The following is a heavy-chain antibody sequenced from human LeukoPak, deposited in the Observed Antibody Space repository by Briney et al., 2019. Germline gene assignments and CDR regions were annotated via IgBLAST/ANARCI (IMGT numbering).Heavy chain of an antibody. CDR2: ISSSSSYI. CDR1: RFTFSNSA. Sequence: GGSLRLSCAASRFTFSNSAMSWVRQAPGKGLEWVSSISSSSSYIYYADSVKGRFTISRDNAKNSLYLQMNSLRAEDTAVYYCARPAISVGGIAAAGTPYDPWGQGTLVTVSS. J-gene: IGHJ5*02. V-gene: IGHV3-21*01. CDR3: ARPAISVGGIAAAGTPYDP. D-gene: IGHD6-13*01.